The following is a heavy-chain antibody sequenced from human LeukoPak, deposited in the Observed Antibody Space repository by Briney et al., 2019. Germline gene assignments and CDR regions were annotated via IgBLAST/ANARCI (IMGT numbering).Heavy chain of an antibody. CDR1: GYTFTSYD. Sequence: ASVKVSCKASGYTFTSYDINWVRQATGQGLEWMGWMNPNSGNTGYAQKFQGRVTITRNTSISTAYMELSSLRSEDTAVYYCARNYDLWSGYRSNWFDPWGQGTLVTVSS. CDR2: MNPNSGNT. CDR3: ARNYDLWSGYRSNWFDP. V-gene: IGHV1-8*03. D-gene: IGHD3-3*01. J-gene: IGHJ5*02.